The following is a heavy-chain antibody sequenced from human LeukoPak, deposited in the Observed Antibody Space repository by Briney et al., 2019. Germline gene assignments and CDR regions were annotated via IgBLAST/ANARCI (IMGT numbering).Heavy chain of an antibody. CDR3: AGDRRLLGGLVIGYYYGMDV. CDR1: GYTFTSYA. J-gene: IGHJ6*02. D-gene: IGHD3/OR15-3a*01. Sequence: ASVKVSCKASGYTFTSYAMNWVRQAPGQGLEWMGWINTNTGNPTYAQGFTGRFVFSLDTSVSTAYLQISSLKAEDTAVYYCAGDRRLLGGLVIGYYYGMDVWGQGTTVTVSS. CDR2: INTNTGNP. V-gene: IGHV7-4-1*02.